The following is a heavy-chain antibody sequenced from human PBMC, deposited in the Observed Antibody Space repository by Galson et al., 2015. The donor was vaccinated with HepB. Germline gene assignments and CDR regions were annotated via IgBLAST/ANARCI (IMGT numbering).Heavy chain of an antibody. CDR2: IRGRRSDT. V-gene: IGHV3-23*01. Sequence: SLRLSCAASGFTFSSYAMSWVRQAPGKGLEWASSIRGRRSDTEYADSVKGRFTISRDNSKNTLYLQMNSLRPEDTAVYYCAVLPPYGVDVWGQGTTVTVSS. CDR3: AVLPPYGVDV. CDR1: GFTFSSYA. J-gene: IGHJ6*02.